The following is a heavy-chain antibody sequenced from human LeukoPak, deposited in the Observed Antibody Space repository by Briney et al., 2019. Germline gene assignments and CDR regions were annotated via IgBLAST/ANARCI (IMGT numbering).Heavy chain of an antibody. D-gene: IGHD3-16*01. Sequence: GGSPRLSCAASGFTFSSYAMSWVRQAPGKGLEWVSAISGGGGSTYYADSVKGRFTISRDNSKNTLYLQMNSLRAEDTAVYYCARDGFGTGSNWGQGTLVTVSS. V-gene: IGHV3-23*01. CDR1: GFTFSSYA. CDR2: ISGGGGST. CDR3: ARDGFGTGSN. J-gene: IGHJ4*02.